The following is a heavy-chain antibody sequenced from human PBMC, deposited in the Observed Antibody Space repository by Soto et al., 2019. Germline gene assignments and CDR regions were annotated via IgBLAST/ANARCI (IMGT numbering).Heavy chain of an antibody. D-gene: IGHD6-6*01. Sequence: GASVKVSCKASGFTFTSSAVQWVRQARGQRLEWIGWIVVGSGNTNYAQKFQERVTITGDMSTSTAYMELSSLRSEDTAVYYCAAQSSSRYYYYGMDVWGQGTTVTVSS. CDR2: IVVGSGNT. V-gene: IGHV1-58*01. CDR3: AAQSSSRYYYYGMDV. CDR1: GFTFTSSA. J-gene: IGHJ6*02.